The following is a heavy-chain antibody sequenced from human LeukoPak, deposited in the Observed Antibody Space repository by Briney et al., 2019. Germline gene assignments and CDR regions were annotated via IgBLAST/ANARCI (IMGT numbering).Heavy chain of an antibody. CDR1: GFSFSSYG. V-gene: IGHV3-30*02. J-gene: IGHJ4*02. Sequence: TGGSLRHPCAGSGFSFSSYGMHWVRQAPGKGLECMAFIRSDGSNKYYADSVKGRFTISRDNSKNTLYLQMNSLRAEDTAVYYCAKDPEFDYWGQGTLVTVSS. CDR3: AKDPEFDY. CDR2: IRSDGSNK.